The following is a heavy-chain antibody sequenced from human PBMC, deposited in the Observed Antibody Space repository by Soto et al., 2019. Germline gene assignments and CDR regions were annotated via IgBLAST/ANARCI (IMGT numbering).Heavy chain of an antibody. CDR3: ARGRRRTMIVVVITTRPVDY. V-gene: IGHV1-2*04. CDR1: GYTFTGYY. CDR2: INPNSGGT. J-gene: IGHJ4*02. Sequence: QVQLVQSGAEVKKPGSSVKVSCKASGYTFTGYYMHWVRQAPGQGLEWMGWINPNSGGTNYAQKFQGWVTMTRDTSISTAYMELSRLRSDDTAVYYCARGRRRTMIVVVITTRPVDYWGQGTLVTVSS. D-gene: IGHD3-22*01.